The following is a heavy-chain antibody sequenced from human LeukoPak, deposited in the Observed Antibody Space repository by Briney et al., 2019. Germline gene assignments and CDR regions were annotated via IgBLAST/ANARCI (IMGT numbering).Heavy chain of an antibody. J-gene: IGHJ3*02. CDR2: IYTSGST. D-gene: IGHD3-3*01. Sequence: SETLSLTCTVAGGSISRYYGSWVRQPAGKGRGWIGRIYTSGSTNYNPSLKTRVTMSVDTSKNQFSLKLSSVTAADTAVHYCAREVEFWSGPHAFDIWGQGTMGTVS. V-gene: IGHV4-4*07. CDR1: GGSISRYY. CDR3: AREVEFWSGPHAFDI.